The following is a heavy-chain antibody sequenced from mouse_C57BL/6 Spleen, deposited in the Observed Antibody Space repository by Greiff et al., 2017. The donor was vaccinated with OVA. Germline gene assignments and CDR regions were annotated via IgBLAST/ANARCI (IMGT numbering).Heavy chain of an antibody. V-gene: IGHV3-6*01. Sequence: EVKVEESGPGLVKPSQSLSLTCSVTGYSITSGYYWNWIRQFPGNKLEWMGYISYDGSNNYNPSLKNRISITRDTSKNQFFLKLNSVTTEDTATYYCARDATRGAMDYWGQGTSVTVSS. CDR3: ARDATRGAMDY. D-gene: IGHD1-1*01. J-gene: IGHJ4*01. CDR2: ISYDGSN. CDR1: GYSITSGYY.